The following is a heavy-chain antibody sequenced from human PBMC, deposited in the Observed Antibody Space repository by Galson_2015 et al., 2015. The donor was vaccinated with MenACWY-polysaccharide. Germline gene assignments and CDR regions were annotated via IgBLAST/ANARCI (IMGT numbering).Heavy chain of an antibody. CDR2: ISYDGSGK. CDR1: GFIFSPYG. Sequence: SLRLSCAASGFIFSPYGMHWVRQAPGKGLEWVAVISYDGSGKHYADSVKGRFTISRDNSKNTLYLQMHSLRAEDTAVYYCAKHLGSYLYGMDVWGQGTTVTVSS. CDR3: AKHLGSYLYGMDV. D-gene: IGHD1-26*01. J-gene: IGHJ6*02. V-gene: IGHV3-30*18.